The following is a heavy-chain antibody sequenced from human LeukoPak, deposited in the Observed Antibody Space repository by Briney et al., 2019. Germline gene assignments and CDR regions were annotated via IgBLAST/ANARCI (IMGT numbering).Heavy chain of an antibody. D-gene: IGHD3-16*02. CDR1: GFTFSTTA. V-gene: IGHV3-23*01. J-gene: IGHJ4*02. Sequence: GGSLRLSCAASGFTFSTTAMSWVRQAPGKGLEWVSAISGYGATTSYADSVKGRFTISRDNAKNSLYLQMNSLRAEDTAVYYCARDPGLSYFDYWGQGTLVTVSS. CDR3: ARDPGLSYFDY. CDR2: ISGYGATT.